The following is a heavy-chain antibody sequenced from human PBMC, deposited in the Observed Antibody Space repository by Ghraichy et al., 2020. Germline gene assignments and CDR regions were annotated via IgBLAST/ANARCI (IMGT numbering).Heavy chain of an antibody. CDR1: GGSISNSDYY. CDR3: ARDPPTWTGYYGMDV. J-gene: IGHJ6*02. CDR2: IFNSGST. Sequence: SQTLSLTCNVSGGSISNSDYYWTWIRQYPGKGLEWIGYIFNSGSTYYNPSLKSRVTISLDTSKNQFSLKLNSVTAADTAVYYCARDPPTWTGYYGMDVWGQGTTVTVSS. V-gene: IGHV4-31*02. D-gene: IGHD3-10*01.